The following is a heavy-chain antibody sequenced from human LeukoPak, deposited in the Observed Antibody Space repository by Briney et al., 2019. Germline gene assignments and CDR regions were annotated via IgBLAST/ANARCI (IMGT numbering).Heavy chain of an antibody. D-gene: IGHD3-10*01. CDR3: ARMGRSRYYYYYMDV. CDR2: IYNDGSST. J-gene: IGHJ6*03. CDR1: GFTFSNYW. Sequence: GGSLRLSCAASGFTFSNYWMHWVRQAPGKGLVWVSRIYNDGSSTSYADSVKGRFTISRDNAKSTLYLQMNSLRAEDTAVYYCARMGRSRYYYYYMDVWGKGTTVTISS. V-gene: IGHV3-74*01.